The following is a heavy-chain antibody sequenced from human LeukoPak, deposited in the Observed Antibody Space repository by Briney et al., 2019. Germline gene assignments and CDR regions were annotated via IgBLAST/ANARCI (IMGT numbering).Heavy chain of an antibody. V-gene: IGHV1-69*13. D-gene: IGHD3-10*01. CDR3: ARGLVRGVKPRNDAFDI. Sequence: ASVKVSCKASEGTFSSYAISWVRQAPGHGLEWMGGIIPIFGTANYAQKFQGRVTITADESTSTAYMELSSLRSEDTAVYYCARGLVRGVKPRNDAFDIWGQGTMVTVSS. CDR1: EGTFSSYA. CDR2: IIPIFGTA. J-gene: IGHJ3*02.